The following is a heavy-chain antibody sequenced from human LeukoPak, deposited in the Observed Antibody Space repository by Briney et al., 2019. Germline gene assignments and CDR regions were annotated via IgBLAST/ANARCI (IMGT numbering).Heavy chain of an antibody. CDR2: ISGRTSTI. CDR1: GFTFSPYS. CDR3: ARDLSEYGWFGELYY. V-gene: IGHV3-48*01. Sequence: GGSLRLSCVVSGFTFSPYSMNWVRQAPGKGLEWVAYISGRTSTIYYADSVYGRFTISRDNAKNSLYLQMNSLRAEDTAVYYCARDLSEYGWFGELYYWGQGTLVTVSS. J-gene: IGHJ4*02. D-gene: IGHD3-10*01.